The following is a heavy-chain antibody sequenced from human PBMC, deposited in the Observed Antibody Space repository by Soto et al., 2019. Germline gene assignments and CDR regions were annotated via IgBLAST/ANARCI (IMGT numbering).Heavy chain of an antibody. CDR1: GCSISSYY. CDR2: IYYSGST. J-gene: IGHJ6*02. CDR3: ARTIFGSMDV. V-gene: IGHV4-59*01. Sequence: SETLSLTCTVSGCSISSYYWSWIRQPPGKGLEWIGYIYYSGSTNYNPSLRSRVTISVDTSKNQFSLKLSSVTAADTAVYYCARTIFGSMDVWGQGTTVTVSS. D-gene: IGHD3-3*01.